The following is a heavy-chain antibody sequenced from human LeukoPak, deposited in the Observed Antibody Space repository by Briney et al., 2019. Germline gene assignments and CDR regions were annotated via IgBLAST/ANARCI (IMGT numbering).Heavy chain of an antibody. CDR3: AKCILTGYYKGYMDV. CDR2: ISWHGETT. Sequence: SGGSLRLSCAASGFPFDDYAMLWVRQAPGKGLEWVSFISWHGETTYYADSVKGRFTISRDNSKNSLYLQMNSLRAEDTAVYYCAKCILTGYYKGYMDVWGKGTTVTISS. J-gene: IGHJ6*03. CDR1: GFPFDDYA. V-gene: IGHV3-43D*03. D-gene: IGHD3-9*01.